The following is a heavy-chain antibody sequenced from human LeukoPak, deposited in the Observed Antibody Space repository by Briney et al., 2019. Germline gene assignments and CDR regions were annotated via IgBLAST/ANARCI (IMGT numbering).Heavy chain of an antibody. CDR1: GCSFTSYW. D-gene: IGHD3-10*01. J-gene: IGHJ5*02. Sequence: GESLKISCKGSGCSFTSYWIGWVRQMPGKGLEWMGIIYPGDSDTRYSPSFQGQVTISADKSISTAYLQWSSLKASDTAMYYCARVRLITMVRRLENWFDPWGQGTLVTVSS. V-gene: IGHV5-51*01. CDR2: IYPGDSDT. CDR3: ARVRLITMVRRLENWFDP.